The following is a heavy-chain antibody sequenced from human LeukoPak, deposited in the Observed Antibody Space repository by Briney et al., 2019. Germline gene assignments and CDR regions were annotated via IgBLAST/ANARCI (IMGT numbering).Heavy chain of an antibody. CDR1: GGSISSYY. Sequence: SETLSLTCTVSGGSISSYYWGWIRQPPGKGLEWIGYIYYSGSTNYNPSLKSRVTISVDTSKNQFSLKLSSVTAADTAVYYCARLRGSVSWYFDLWGRGTLVTVSS. J-gene: IGHJ2*01. CDR2: IYYSGST. D-gene: IGHD3-10*01. V-gene: IGHV4-59*08. CDR3: ARLRGSVSWYFDL.